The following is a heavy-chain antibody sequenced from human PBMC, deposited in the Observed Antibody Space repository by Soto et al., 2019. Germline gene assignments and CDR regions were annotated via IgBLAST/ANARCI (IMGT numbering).Heavy chain of an antibody. V-gene: IGHV3-23*01. CDR2: ISGSGGST. D-gene: IGHD3-10*01. CDR3: AKPLWFGELFSYYYGMDV. J-gene: IGHJ6*02. CDR1: GFTFSSYA. Sequence: PGGSLRLSCAASGFTFSSYAMSWVRQAPGKGLEWVSAISGSGGSTYYADSVKGRFTISRDNSKNTLYLQMNSLRAEDTAVYYCAKPLWFGELFSYYYGMDVWGQGTTVTVSS.